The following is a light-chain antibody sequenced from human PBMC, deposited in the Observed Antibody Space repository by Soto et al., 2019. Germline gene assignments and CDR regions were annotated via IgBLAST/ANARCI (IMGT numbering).Light chain of an antibody. V-gene: IGKV3-11*01. CDR1: QSVSSY. CDR3: QQRSNWPPEIT. CDR2: DAS. Sequence: EIVLTQSPATLSLSPGERATLSCRASQSVSSYLAWYQQKPGQAPRLLIYDASTRATGIPARFSGSGSGTDFTLTIRSLEPEDFAVYYCQQRSNWPPEITFGQGTRLEIK. J-gene: IGKJ5*01.